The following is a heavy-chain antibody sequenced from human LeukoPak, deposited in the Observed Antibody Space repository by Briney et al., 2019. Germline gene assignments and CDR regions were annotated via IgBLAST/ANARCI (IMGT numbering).Heavy chain of an antibody. D-gene: IGHD3-16*02. V-gene: IGHV4-39*07. J-gene: IGHJ5*02. CDR2: IYYSGST. Sequence: SETLSLTCAVSGVSISGSYYYWGWIRQPPGKGLEWIGNIYYSGSTYYNASLQSRVTISIDTSKNQFSLKLSSVTAADTAVYYCARDRSHYDYVWGSYRYTGWFDPWGQGTLVTVSS. CDR3: ARDRSHYDYVWGSYRYTGWFDP. CDR1: GVSISGSYYY.